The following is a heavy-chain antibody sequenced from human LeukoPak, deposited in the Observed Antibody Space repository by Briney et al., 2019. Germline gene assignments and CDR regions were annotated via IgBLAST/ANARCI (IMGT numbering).Heavy chain of an antibody. CDR3: ARLSYYYDSSGSSIEYFQH. Sequence: GRSLRLSCAASGFTFDDYAMHWVRQAPGRGLEWVSGISWNSGSIGYADSVKGRFTISRDNAKNSLYLQMNSLRAEDTALYYCARLSYYYDSSGSSIEYFQHWGQGTLVTVSS. CDR2: ISWNSGSI. V-gene: IGHV3-9*01. CDR1: GFTFDDYA. D-gene: IGHD3-22*01. J-gene: IGHJ1*01.